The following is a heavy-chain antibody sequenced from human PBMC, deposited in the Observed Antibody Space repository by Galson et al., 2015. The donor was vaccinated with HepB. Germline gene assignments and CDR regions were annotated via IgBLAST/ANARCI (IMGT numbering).Heavy chain of an antibody. CDR1: GYSFTTYW. J-gene: IGHJ5*02. V-gene: IGHV5-51*03. CDR3: ARRVNLNGYWFDP. D-gene: IGHD2-8*01. Sequence: QSGAEVKKPGESLKISCKASGYSFTTYWIAWVRQMPGKGLEWMGIIHPGDSDIKYSPSFQGQVTISADKSISTAYLQWRSLKASDTAMYYCARRVNLNGYWFDPWGQGTLVTVSS. CDR2: IHPGDSDI.